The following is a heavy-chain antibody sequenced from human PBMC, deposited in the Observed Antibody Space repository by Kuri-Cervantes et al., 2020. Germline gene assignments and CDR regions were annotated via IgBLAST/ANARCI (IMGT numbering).Heavy chain of an antibody. D-gene: IGHD5-12*01. Sequence: GESLKISCAASGFTFSSYWMHWVRQAPGKGLVWVSRINSDGSRTNYADSVKGRFTISRDNAKNSLYLQMNSLRAEDTAVYYCTREPRLLDYWGQGTLVTVSS. J-gene: IGHJ4*02. CDR3: TREPRLLDY. V-gene: IGHV3-74*01. CDR1: GFTFSSYW. CDR2: INSDGSRT.